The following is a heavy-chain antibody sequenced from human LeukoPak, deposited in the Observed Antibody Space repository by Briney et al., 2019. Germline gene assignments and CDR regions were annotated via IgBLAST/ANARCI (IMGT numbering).Heavy chain of an antibody. J-gene: IGHJ4*02. D-gene: IGHD3-9*01. V-gene: IGHV3-23*01. CDR1: GFTFSSYA. CDR3: AKDGLYDSLTGYYTLHDY. Sequence: GGSLRLSCAASGFTFSSYAMSWVRQAPGKGLEWVSAISGSGGSTYYADSVKGRFTISRDNSKNTLYLQMNSLRAEDTAVYYCAKDGLYDSLTGYYTLHDYWGQGTLVTVSS. CDR2: ISGSGGST.